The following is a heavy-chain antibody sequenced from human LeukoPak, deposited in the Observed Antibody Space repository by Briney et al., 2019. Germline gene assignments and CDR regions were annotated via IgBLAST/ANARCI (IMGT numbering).Heavy chain of an antibody. V-gene: IGHV4-59*01. J-gene: IGHJ4*02. D-gene: IGHD6-6*01. Sequence: SETLSLTCTVSGGSLSHYYWNWIRQTPGKGLEWIGYIYYSGSTSYNPSLKGRVTMSVDTSKNQFSLKLTSVTAADTAVYYCARDRPWATRGLDYWGQGILVTVSS. CDR3: ARDRPWATRGLDY. CDR1: GGSLSHYY. CDR2: IYYSGST.